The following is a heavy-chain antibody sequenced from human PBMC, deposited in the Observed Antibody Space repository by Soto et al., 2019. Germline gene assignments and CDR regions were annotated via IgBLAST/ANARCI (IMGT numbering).Heavy chain of an antibody. J-gene: IGHJ3*02. V-gene: IGHV3-53*04. CDR1: GFTVSSNY. CDR3: ASEVAAAGTSAFDI. CDR2: IYSGGST. Sequence: PGGSLRLSCAASGFTVSSNYMSWVRQPPGKGLEWVSVIYSGGSTYYADSVKGRFTISRHNSKNTLYLQMNSLRAEDTAVYYSASEVAAAGTSAFDIWGQGTMVTVSS. D-gene: IGHD6-13*01.